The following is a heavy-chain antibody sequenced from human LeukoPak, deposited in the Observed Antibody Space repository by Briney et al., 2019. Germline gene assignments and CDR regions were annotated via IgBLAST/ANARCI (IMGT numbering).Heavy chain of an antibody. J-gene: IGHJ6*02. CDR1: GFTFSSSA. V-gene: IGHV3-53*01. CDR2: IYSGGST. D-gene: IGHD1-1*01. Sequence: GGSLRLSCVASGFTFSSSAMSWVRQAPGKGLEWVSVIYSGGSTYYADSVKGRFTISRDNSKNTVYLQMNSLRAEDTAVYYCARGGYAHYYGMDVWGQGTTVTVSS. CDR3: ARGGYAHYYGMDV.